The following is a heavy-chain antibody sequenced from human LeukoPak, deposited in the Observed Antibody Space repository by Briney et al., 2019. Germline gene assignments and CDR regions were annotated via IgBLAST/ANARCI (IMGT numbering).Heavy chain of an antibody. CDR3: ARPGYYDFWSGYSDYYYMDV. V-gene: IGHV3-30-3*01. CDR1: GFTFSGYA. D-gene: IGHD3-3*01. J-gene: IGHJ6*03. Sequence: GRSLRLSCAASGFTFSGYAMHWVRQAPGKGLEWVAVISYHGSNKYYADSVKGRFTISRDNSKNTLYLQMNSLRAEDTAVYYCARPGYYDFWSGYSDYYYMDVWGKGTTVTLSS. CDR2: ISYHGSNK.